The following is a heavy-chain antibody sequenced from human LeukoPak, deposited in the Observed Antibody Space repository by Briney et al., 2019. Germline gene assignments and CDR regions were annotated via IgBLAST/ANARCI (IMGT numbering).Heavy chain of an antibody. CDR3: ARFYYDSSGYYYVAY. CDR1: GGSFSGYY. V-gene: IGHV4-34*01. D-gene: IGHD3-22*01. Sequence: SETLSLTCAVYGGSFSGYYWSWIRQPPGKGLEWIGEINHSGSTNYNPSLKSRVTISVDTSKNQFSLKLSSVTAADTAVYYCARFYYDSSGYYYVAYWDQGTLVTVSS. J-gene: IGHJ4*02. CDR2: INHSGST.